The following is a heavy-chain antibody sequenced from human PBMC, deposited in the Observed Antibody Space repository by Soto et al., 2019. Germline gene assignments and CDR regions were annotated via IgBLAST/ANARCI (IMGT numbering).Heavy chain of an antibody. Sequence: QVQLQESGPGLVKPSQTLSLTCTVSGGSISSGGYYWSWIRQHPGKGLEWIGYIYYSGRTYYNPSLKSRVTISVDTSKNQCSLKLSSVTAADTAVYYFASEVGATSPLRPWGQGTLVIVSS. V-gene: IGHV4-31*03. CDR3: ASEVGATSPLRP. CDR2: IYYSGRT. J-gene: IGHJ4*02. CDR1: GGSISSGGYY. D-gene: IGHD1-26*01.